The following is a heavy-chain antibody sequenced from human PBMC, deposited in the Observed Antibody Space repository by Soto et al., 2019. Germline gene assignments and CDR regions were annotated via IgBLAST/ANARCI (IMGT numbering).Heavy chain of an antibody. Sequence: GSLRLSCAASGFTFSGYVMSWVRQAPGKGVEWVSGISGSGDNTYYADSVKGRFTISRDNSKNTLYLQMNSLRAEDTAVYYCAKALQHTSLRDYFYYGMDVWGQGTTVTVSS. CDR3: AKALQHTSLRDYFYYGMDV. J-gene: IGHJ6*02. CDR1: GFTFSGYV. CDR2: ISGSGDNT. D-gene: IGHD2-2*01. V-gene: IGHV3-23*01.